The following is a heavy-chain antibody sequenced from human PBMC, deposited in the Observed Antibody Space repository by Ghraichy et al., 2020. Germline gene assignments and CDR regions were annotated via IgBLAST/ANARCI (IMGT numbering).Heavy chain of an antibody. V-gene: IGHV3-23*01. CDR3: AKKYDYYDSSGYYSDYYFDY. CDR1: GFTFSSYA. CDR2: ISGSGGST. Sequence: GGSLRLSCAASGFTFSSYAMSWVRQAPGKGLEWVSAISGSGGSTYYANSVKGRFTISRDNSKNTLYLQMNSLRAEDTAVYYCAKKYDYYDSSGYYSDYYFDYWGQGTLVTVSS. J-gene: IGHJ4*02. D-gene: IGHD3-22*01.